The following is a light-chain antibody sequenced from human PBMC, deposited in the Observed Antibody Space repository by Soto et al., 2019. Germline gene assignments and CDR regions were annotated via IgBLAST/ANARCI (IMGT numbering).Light chain of an antibody. V-gene: IGKV1-33*01. CDR1: QDISNY. CDR2: DAS. CDR3: QQYDNLPLYA. Sequence: DIQMTQSPSSLSASVGDRVTITCQASQDISNYLIWYQQKTGKTPKLLIYDASNLETGVQSRFSGSGSGTDFTFTNSSLQPEDIAAYYCQQYDNLPLYAFGQGTKLEIK. J-gene: IGKJ2*01.